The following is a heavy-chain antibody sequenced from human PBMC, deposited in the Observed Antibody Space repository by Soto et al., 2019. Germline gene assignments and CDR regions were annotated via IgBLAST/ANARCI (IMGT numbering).Heavy chain of an antibody. V-gene: IGHV3-23*01. Sequence: EVQLLESGGGLVQPGGSLRLSCEASGLTFSSYAMSWVRQAPGKGLEWVSAISGSGGSTYYADSVKGRFTISRDNSKNTLYLQKNSLGAEDTAVYYCAKNPGDMQRWLQSHWGQGTLVTVSS. CDR3: AKNPGDMQRWLQSH. CDR1: GLTFSSYA. CDR2: ISGSGGST. D-gene: IGHD5-18*01. J-gene: IGHJ4*02.